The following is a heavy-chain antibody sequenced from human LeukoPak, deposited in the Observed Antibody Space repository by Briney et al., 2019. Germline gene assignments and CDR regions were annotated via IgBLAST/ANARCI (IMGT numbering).Heavy chain of an antibody. CDR3: AREKRGYYGSGSYYNGMDV. V-gene: IGHV3-48*01. CDR1: GFTFSSYS. CDR2: ISSSSSTI. J-gene: IGHJ6*02. Sequence: GGSLRLSCAASGFTFSSYSMNWVRQAPGKELEWVSYISSSSSTIYYADSVKGRFTISRDNAKNSLYLQMNSLRAEDTAVYYCAREKRGYYGSGSYYNGMDVWGQGTTVTVSS. D-gene: IGHD3-10*01.